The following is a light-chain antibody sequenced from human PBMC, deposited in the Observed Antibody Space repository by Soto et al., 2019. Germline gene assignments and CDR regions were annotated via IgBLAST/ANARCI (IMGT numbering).Light chain of an antibody. CDR3: QQYNNWWT. CDR2: GAS. V-gene: IGKV3-15*01. J-gene: IGKJ1*01. CDR1: QSVSSN. Sequence: EIVMTQSPATLSVSPGERATLYCRASQSVSSNFAWYQQKPGQAPRLLIYGASTRATGIPARFSGSGSGTEFTLTISSLQSEDFAVYYCQQYNNWWTFGQGTKV.